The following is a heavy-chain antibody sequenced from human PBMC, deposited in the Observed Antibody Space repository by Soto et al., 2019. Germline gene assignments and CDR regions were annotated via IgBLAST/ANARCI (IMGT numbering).Heavy chain of an antibody. D-gene: IGHD2-15*01. CDR2: ISSNGGST. J-gene: IGHJ4*02. Sequence: PGGSLRLSCSASGFTFSSYAMHWVRQAPGKGLEYVSAISSNGGSTYYADSVKGRFTISRDNSKNTLYLQMSSLRAEDTAVYYCVKEAVVVVAAMCFDYWGQGTLVTVSS. V-gene: IGHV3-64D*08. CDR1: GFTFSSYA. CDR3: VKEAVVVVAAMCFDY.